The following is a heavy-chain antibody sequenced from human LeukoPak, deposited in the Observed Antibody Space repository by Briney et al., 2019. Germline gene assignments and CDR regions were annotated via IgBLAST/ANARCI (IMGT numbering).Heavy chain of an antibody. V-gene: IGHV3-30-3*01. CDR3: ARDSPAYCSGGSCFSGGMDV. CDR2: ISYDGSNK. CDR1: GFTFSGYA. Sequence: PGRSLRLSCAASGFTFSGYAMHWVRQAPGKGLEWVAVISYDGSNKYYADSVKGRFTISRDNSKNTLYLQMNSLRAEDTAVYYCARDSPAYCSGGSCFSGGMDVWGQGTTVTVSS. J-gene: IGHJ6*02. D-gene: IGHD2-15*01.